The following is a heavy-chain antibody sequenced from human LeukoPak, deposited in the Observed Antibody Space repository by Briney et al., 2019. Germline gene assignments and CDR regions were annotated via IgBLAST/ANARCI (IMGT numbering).Heavy chain of an antibody. CDR1: GFTFSSYA. J-gene: IGHJ4*02. CDR3: ARYPHDY. Sequence: GGSLRLSCAASGFTFSSYAMSWVRKAPGQGLEWVSAISGSGGSTYYSDSVKGRFTISRDNSKNTLYLQMNSLRAEDTAVYCCARYPHDYWGQGTLVTVSS. V-gene: IGHV3-23*01. CDR2: ISGSGGST. D-gene: IGHD1-14*01.